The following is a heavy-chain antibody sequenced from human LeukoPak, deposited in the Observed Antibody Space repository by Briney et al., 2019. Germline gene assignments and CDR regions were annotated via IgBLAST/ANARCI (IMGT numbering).Heavy chain of an antibody. J-gene: IGHJ4*02. CDR1: GFTFSSYE. CDR3: ARDGIAAAGTEGYYFDS. V-gene: IGHV3-48*03. CDR2: ISSSGGTI. D-gene: IGHD6-13*01. Sequence: GGSLRLSCAASGFTFSSYEMNWVRQAPGKGLEWVSYISSSGGTISYADSVKGRFTISRDNAKKSLYLQMNSLRAEDTAVYYCARDGIAAAGTEGYYFDSWGQGTPVTVSS.